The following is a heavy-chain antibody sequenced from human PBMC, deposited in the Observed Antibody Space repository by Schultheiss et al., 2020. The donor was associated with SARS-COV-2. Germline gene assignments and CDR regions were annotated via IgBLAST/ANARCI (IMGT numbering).Heavy chain of an antibody. CDR3: ARDQTGDLYWYFDL. CDR1: GYTFTDYY. CDR2: INPNSDGT. J-gene: IGHJ2*01. V-gene: IGHV1-2*02. Sequence: ASVKVSCKGSGYTFTDYYIHWVRQAPGQGLEWMGWINPNSDGTNYAQRFQGRVTMTTDTSTSTAYMELRSLRSDDTAVYYCARDQTGDLYWYFDLWGRGTLVTVSS. D-gene: IGHD4-17*01.